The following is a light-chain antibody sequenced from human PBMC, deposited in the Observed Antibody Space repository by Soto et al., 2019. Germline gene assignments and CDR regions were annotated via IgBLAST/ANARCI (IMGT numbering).Light chain of an antibody. CDR2: AAS. J-gene: IGKJ3*01. CDR3: QRSYSTP. CDR1: QSISSY. Sequence: DIQMTQSPSSLSASVGDRVTITCRASQSISSYLNWYQQKPGKAPKLLIYAASSLQSGVPSRFSGGESGTDFTLTISSLHPEDFATYYCQRSYSTPFGPGTKVDIK. V-gene: IGKV1-39*01.